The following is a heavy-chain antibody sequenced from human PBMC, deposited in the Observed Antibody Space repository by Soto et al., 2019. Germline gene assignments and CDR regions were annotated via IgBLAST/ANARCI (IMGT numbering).Heavy chain of an antibody. D-gene: IGHD2-15*01. CDR1: GGSFSGYY. CDR2: INHSGST. V-gene: IGHV4-34*01. Sequence: PSETLSLTCAVYGGSFSGYYWSWIRQPPGKGLEWIGEINHSGSTNYNPSLKSRVTISVDTSKNQFSLKLSSVTAADTAVYYCARGTLFSDIVVVVAATTRDWFDPWGQGTLVTVSS. CDR3: ARGTLFSDIVVVVAATTRDWFDP. J-gene: IGHJ5*02.